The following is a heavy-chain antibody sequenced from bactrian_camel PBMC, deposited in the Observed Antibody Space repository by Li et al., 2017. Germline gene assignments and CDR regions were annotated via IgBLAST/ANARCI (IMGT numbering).Heavy chain of an antibody. CDR3: AAGRAGCPIPPATTYDY. CDR2: IYMIGGST. V-gene: IGHV3-3*01. D-gene: IGHD3*01. J-gene: IGHJ4*01. Sequence: HVQLVESGGGSVQAGGSLRLSCQASAYGDTYNCIGWFRQAPGKEREGVAMIYMIGGSTYYVDSVEGRFTISQDNAKNTAYLEMNSLKPEDKAMYYCAAGRAGCPIPPATTYDYFAQGTQVTVS. CDR1: AYGDTYNC.